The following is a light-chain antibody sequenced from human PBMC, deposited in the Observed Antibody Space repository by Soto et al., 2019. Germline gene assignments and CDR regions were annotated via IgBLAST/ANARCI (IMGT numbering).Light chain of an antibody. CDR2: EVF. J-gene: IGLJ2*01. CDR3: TSYRSGSTPVV. CDR1: SSDVGGCDS. Sequence: QSALTQPASVSGSPGQAITISCTGTSSDVGGCDSVSWYQQFPGKAPKLIIYEVFNRPSGVSNRFSGSKSDNTASLTISGLQAEDEADYYCTSYRSGSTPVVFGGGTKLTVL. V-gene: IGLV2-14*01.